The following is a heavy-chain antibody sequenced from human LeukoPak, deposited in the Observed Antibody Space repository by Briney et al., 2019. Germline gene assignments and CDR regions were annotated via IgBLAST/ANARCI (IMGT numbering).Heavy chain of an antibody. D-gene: IGHD2-21*02. CDR1: GGTFSSYA. V-gene: IGHV1-69*01. CDR2: IIPIFGTA. Sequence: ASVKVSCKASGGTFSSYAISWVRQAPGQGLEWMGGIIPIFGTANYAQKFQGRVTITADESTSTAYMELSSLRSEDTAVYYCARVVTSLVYSPNELPYYYYGMDVWGQGTTVTVPS. CDR3: ARVVTSLVYSPNELPYYYYGMDV. J-gene: IGHJ6*02.